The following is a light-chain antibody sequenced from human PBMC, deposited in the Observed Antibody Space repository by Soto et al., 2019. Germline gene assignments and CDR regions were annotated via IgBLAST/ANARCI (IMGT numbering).Light chain of an antibody. V-gene: IGKV1-5*03. CDR1: QTISSW. CDR3: QHYNSYSAA. Sequence: IRMTQSPSTLSGSVGDRVTITCRASQTISSWLAWYQQKPGKAPKLLIYKASTLKSGVPSRFSGSGSGTEFTLTISSLQPDDFATYYCQHYNSYSAAFGQGTKVDIK. CDR2: KAS. J-gene: IGKJ1*01.